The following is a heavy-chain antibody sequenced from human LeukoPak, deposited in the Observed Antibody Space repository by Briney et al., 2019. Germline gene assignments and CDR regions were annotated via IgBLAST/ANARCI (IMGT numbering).Heavy chain of an antibody. V-gene: IGHV3-48*03. Sequence: GGSLRLSCAASGFTFSSYEMNWVRQASGKGLEWVSYISSSGSTIYYADSVKGRFTISRDNAKNSLYLQMNSLRAEDTAVYYCARDSYCSGGSCYSYYFDYWGQGTLVTVSS. CDR2: ISSSGSTI. J-gene: IGHJ4*02. D-gene: IGHD2-15*01. CDR1: GFTFSSYE. CDR3: ARDSYCSGGSCYSYYFDY.